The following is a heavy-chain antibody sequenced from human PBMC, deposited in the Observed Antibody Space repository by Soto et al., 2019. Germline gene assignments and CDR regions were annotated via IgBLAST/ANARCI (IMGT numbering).Heavy chain of an antibody. CDR2: ISAYNGNT. Sequence: ASVKVSCKASGYTFTSYGISWVRQAPGQGLEWMGWISAYNGNTNYAQKLQGRVTMTTDTSTSTAYMELRSLRSDDTAVYYCARSYCSSTSCSWGSWFAPWGQGTLVTVSS. CDR1: GYTFTSYG. CDR3: ARSYCSSTSCSWGSWFAP. D-gene: IGHD2-2*01. V-gene: IGHV1-18*01. J-gene: IGHJ5*02.